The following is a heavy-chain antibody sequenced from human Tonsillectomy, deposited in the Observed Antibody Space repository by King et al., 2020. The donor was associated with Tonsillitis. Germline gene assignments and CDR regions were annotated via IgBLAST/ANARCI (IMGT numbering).Heavy chain of an antibody. J-gene: IGHJ4*02. V-gene: IGHV4-59*08. CDR2: IYYSGST. CDR1: GGSISSYY. CDR3: ARRRVATIYGFDY. D-gene: IGHD5-24*01. Sequence: VQLQESGPGLVKPSETLSLTCTVSGGSISSYYWSWIRQPPGKGLEWIGYIYYSGSTNYNPSLKSRVTISVDTSKNQFSLKLSSVTAADTAVYYCARRRVATIYGFDYWGQGTLVTVSS.